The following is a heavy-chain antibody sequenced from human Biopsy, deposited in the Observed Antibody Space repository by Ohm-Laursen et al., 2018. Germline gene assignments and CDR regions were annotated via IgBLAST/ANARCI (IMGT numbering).Heavy chain of an antibody. CDR1: GFTFSASA. CDR2: IRSKAKSYAT. D-gene: IGHD3-10*01. Sequence: SLRLSCAASGFTFSASAVHWVRQASGKGLEWVGRIRSKAKSYATAYAASVTGRFTISRDDPKNTTYLQMNSLKTEDPAVYYCTLEGAGFDNWGQGTLATVSS. V-gene: IGHV3-73*01. CDR3: TLEGAGFDN. J-gene: IGHJ4*02.